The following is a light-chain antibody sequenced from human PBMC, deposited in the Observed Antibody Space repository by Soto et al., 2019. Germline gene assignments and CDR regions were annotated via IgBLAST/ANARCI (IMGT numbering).Light chain of an antibody. Sequence: EIVLTQSPGTLSLSPGERATLSCRASQSVSSRYLAWYQRKPGQAPRLLIYGTSSRATGIPDRFSGSGSGTDFTLTISRLEPEDFAVYYCQLYGGSPGYTFGQETKLEIK. V-gene: IGKV3-20*01. J-gene: IGKJ2*01. CDR2: GTS. CDR1: QSVSSRY. CDR3: QLYGGSPGYT.